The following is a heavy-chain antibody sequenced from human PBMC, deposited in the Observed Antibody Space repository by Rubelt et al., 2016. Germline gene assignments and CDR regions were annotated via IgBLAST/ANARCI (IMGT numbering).Heavy chain of an antibody. CDR3: ARGRMGFHYYYYGMDV. Sequence: QVQLQQWGAGLLKPSETLSLTCAVYGGSFSGYYWSWIRQPPGKGLEWIGEINHSGSTNYNPSLKRRATISVDTSKNPFARKRSSVTAADTAVYYCARGRMGFHYYYYGMDVWGQGTTVTVSS. CDR1: GGSFSGYY. V-gene: IGHV4-34*01. J-gene: IGHJ6*02. CDR2: INHSGST. D-gene: IGHD1-26*01.